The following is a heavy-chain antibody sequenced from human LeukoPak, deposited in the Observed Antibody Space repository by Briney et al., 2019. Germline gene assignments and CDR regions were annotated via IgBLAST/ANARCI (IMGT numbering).Heavy chain of an antibody. CDR2: VNHSGST. Sequence: SETLSLTCAVYGGSFSGYYWSWIRQPPGKGLEWIGEVNHSGSTNYNPSLKSRVTISVDTSKNHFSLKLSSVTAADTAVYYCARRRGARGPFDYWGQGTLVTVSS. CDR1: GGSFSGYY. J-gene: IGHJ4*02. V-gene: IGHV4-34*01. CDR3: ARRRGARGPFDY. D-gene: IGHD1-26*01.